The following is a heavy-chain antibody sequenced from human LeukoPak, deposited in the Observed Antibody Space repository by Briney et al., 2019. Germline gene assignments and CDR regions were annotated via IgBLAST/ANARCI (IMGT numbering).Heavy chain of an antibody. CDR3: ATIIAAAGTGRGGVYYYYYYGMDV. Sequence: ASVKVSCKASGGTFSSYAISWVRPAPGQGLEWMGGIIPIFGTANYAQKFQGRVTITADESTSTAYMELSSLRSEDTAVYYCATIIAAAGTGRGGVYYYYYYGMDVWGQGTTVTVSS. V-gene: IGHV1-69*13. CDR2: IIPIFGTA. D-gene: IGHD6-13*01. CDR1: GGTFSSYA. J-gene: IGHJ6*02.